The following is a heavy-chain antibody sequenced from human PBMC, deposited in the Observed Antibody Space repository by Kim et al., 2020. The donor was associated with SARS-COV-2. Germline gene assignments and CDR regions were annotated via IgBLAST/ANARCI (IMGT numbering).Heavy chain of an antibody. CDR1: GFSVSDNY. CDR3: ARGSGSTYFNSDNYYFFDQ. CDR2: IFTGGGP. J-gene: IGHJ4*02. Sequence: GGSLRLSCAASGFSVSDNYMAWVRQAPQKGLEWVSTIFTGGGPYYADSVKGRFTISKDDSKNTVSLQLASLTAADTGLYFCARGSGSTYFNSDNYYFFDQWGQRSLVTASS. V-gene: IGHV3-53*01. D-gene: IGHD3-10*01.